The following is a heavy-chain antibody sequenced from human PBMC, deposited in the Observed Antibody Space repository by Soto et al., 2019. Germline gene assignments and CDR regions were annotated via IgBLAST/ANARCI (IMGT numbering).Heavy chain of an antibody. CDR3: ARPFDTSGWYDH. CDR1: GYSFTIYC. D-gene: IGHD6-19*01. J-gene: IGHJ5*02. Sequence: PGESLKISCTGSGYSFTIYCIASVLQMPGKGLDCMWIIYPCDSDTRYSPSFEGQVTISADKSINTAYLQWSSLKASDSAMYYCARPFDTSGWYDHWGQGTLVTV. V-gene: IGHV5-51*01. CDR2: IYPCDSDT.